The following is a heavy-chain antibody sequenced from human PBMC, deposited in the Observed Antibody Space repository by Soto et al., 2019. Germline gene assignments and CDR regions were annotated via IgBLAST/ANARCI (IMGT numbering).Heavy chain of an antibody. CDR1: GFTFSSYS. J-gene: IGHJ6*02. CDR2: ISSSSSYI. CDR3: ARELSYYDSSGYFYYYYGMDV. V-gene: IGHV3-21*01. Sequence: PGGSLRLSCAASGFTFSSYSMNWVRQAPGKGLEWVSSISSSSSYIYYADSVKGRFTISRDNAKNSLYLQMNSLRAEDTAVYYCARELSYYDSSGYFYYYYGMDVWGQGTTVTVSS. D-gene: IGHD3-22*01.